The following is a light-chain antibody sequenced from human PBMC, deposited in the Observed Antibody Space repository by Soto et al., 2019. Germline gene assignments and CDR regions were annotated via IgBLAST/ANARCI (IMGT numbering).Light chain of an antibody. V-gene: IGKV1-39*01. J-gene: IGKJ1*01. Sequence: DIQMTQSPSSLSASVGDRVTITCRASQSISSYLNWYQQKPGKAHKLLIYAASSLQSGVPSRFSGSGSGTDFTLTISSLQPEDFETYYCQLIYSTPRTFGQGTKVDIK. CDR1: QSISSY. CDR3: QLIYSTPRT. CDR2: AAS.